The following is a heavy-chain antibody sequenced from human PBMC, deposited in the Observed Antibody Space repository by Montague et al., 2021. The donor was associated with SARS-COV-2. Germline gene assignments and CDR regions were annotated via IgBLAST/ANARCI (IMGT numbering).Heavy chain of an antibody. J-gene: IGHJ4*02. V-gene: IGHV2-5*02. CDR1: GFSLTTSGVC. CDR2: IYWDDDK. Sequence: PALVKPTQTLTLTCTFSGFSLTTSGVCVGWIRQPPGKALEWLARIYWDDDKRYSPSLKSRLTITKDTSKNQVVLTMTNMDPVDTATYFYAHKGRGCWSGAFDDWGQGTLVTVSS. D-gene: IGHD3-3*01. CDR3: AHKGRGCWSGAFDD.